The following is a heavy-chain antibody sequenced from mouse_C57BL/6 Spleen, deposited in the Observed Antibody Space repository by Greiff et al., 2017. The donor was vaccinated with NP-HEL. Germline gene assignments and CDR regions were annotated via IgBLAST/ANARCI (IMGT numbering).Heavy chain of an antibody. D-gene: IGHD3-2*02. Sequence: VKLVESGPGLVAPSQSLSITCTVSGFSLTSYGVHWVRQPPGKGLEWLVVIWSDGSTTYNSALKSRLSISKDNSKSQVFLKMNSLQTDDTAMYYCARSDSSGYYAMDYWGQGTSVTVSS. V-gene: IGHV2-6*03. CDR1: GFSLTSYG. CDR2: IWSDGST. CDR3: ARSDSSGYYAMDY. J-gene: IGHJ4*01.